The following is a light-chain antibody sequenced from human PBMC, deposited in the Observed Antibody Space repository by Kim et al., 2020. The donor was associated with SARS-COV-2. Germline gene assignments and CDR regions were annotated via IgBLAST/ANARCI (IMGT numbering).Light chain of an antibody. J-gene: IGLJ2*01. CDR3: QAWDSSTAS. Sequence: YELTQPPSVSVSPGQTASITCSGDKLGDKYACWYQQKPGQSPVLVIYQASKRPSGIPERYSGSNSGNTATLTISGTQAMDEADYYCQAWDSSTASFGGG. CDR2: QAS. V-gene: IGLV3-1*01. CDR1: KLGDKY.